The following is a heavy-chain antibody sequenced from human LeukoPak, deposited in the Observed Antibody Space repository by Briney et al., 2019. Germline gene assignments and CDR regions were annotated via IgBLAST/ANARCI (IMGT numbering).Heavy chain of an antibody. J-gene: IGHJ5*02. CDR1: GGSISSGGYY. V-gene: IGHV4-39*01. CDR2: IHYSGDT. CDR3: ARQERYYDFWSGYRSNRFDP. Sequence: SETLSLTCTVSGGSISSGGYYWSWIRQHPGKGLEWIGYIHYSGDTYYSPSLKSRVTISVDTSKNQFSLKLSSVTAADTAVYYCARQERYYDFWSGYRSNRFDPWGQGTLVTVSS. D-gene: IGHD3-3*01.